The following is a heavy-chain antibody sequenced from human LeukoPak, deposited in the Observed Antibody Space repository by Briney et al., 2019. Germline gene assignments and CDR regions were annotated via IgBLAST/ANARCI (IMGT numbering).Heavy chain of an antibody. CDR2: ISSSGSTI. CDR1: GFTFSDYY. J-gene: IGHJ4*02. Sequence: GGSLRLSCAASGFTFSDYYMSWIRQAPGKGLEWVSYISSSGSTIYYADSVKGRFTIPRDNAKNSLYLQMNSLRAEDTAVYYCARDPKPYSGWPYIDYWGQGTLVTVSS. V-gene: IGHV3-11*01. CDR3: ARDPKPYSGWPYIDY. D-gene: IGHD6-19*01.